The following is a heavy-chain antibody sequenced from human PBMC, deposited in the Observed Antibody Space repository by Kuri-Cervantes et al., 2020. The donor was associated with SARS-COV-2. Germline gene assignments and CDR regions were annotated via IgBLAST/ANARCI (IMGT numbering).Heavy chain of an antibody. CDR3: ARGSGSYGSLSY. Sequence: SVKVSCKTSGGIFSTYGINWVRQAPGQGLEWMGRIIPILDVPIYAQKFQGRITIIADKSTSTVYLELSSLRSEDTAVYYCARGSGSYGSLSYWGQGTLVTVSS. V-gene: IGHV1-69*04. J-gene: IGHJ4*02. CDR2: IIPILDVP. D-gene: IGHD1-26*01. CDR1: GGIFSTYG.